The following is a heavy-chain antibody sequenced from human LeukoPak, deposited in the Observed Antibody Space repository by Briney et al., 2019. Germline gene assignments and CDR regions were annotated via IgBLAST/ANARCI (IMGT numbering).Heavy chain of an antibody. D-gene: IGHD6-13*01. V-gene: IGHV4-59*12. Sequence: SETLSLTCTVSGASISGYLWTWIRQPPGKGLEWIGYVYDNGDTNYHPSFTGRVSISVDVSKNQFSLKLSSVTAAGTAVYYCARDAEYSSSWYGVFDYWGQGTLVTVSS. J-gene: IGHJ4*02. CDR2: VYDNGDT. CDR1: GASISGYL. CDR3: ARDAEYSSSWYGVFDY.